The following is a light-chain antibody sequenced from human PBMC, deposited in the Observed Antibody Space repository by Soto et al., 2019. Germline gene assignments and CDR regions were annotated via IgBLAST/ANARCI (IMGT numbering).Light chain of an antibody. CDR3: QHYNSFPYT. V-gene: IGKV1-5*03. J-gene: IGKJ2*01. Sequence: DIQMTQSPSTLSASVGDRVTITCRASESISLWLAWFQQKPGKAPKLLIYKASTLASGVPSRFSGSGSGTEFTLTLRSLQPDDFAIYYCQHYNSFPYTFGQGTKVDI. CDR1: ESISLW. CDR2: KAS.